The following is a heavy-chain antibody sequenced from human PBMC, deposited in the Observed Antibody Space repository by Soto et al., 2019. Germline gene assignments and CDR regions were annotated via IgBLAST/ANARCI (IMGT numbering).Heavy chain of an antibody. Sequence: ASVKVSCKASGYTFTSYYMHWVRQAPGQGLEWMGIINPSGGSTSYAQKFQGRVTMTRDTSTSTVYMELSSLRSEDTAVYYCARESEDRSIAARPGYYYGMDVWGQGTTVTVSS. V-gene: IGHV1-46*01. J-gene: IGHJ6*02. CDR1: GYTFTSYY. D-gene: IGHD6-6*01. CDR2: INPSGGST. CDR3: ARESEDRSIAARPGYYYGMDV.